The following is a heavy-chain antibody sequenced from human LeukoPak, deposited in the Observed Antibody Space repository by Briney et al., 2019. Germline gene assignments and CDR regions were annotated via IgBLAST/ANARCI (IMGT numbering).Heavy chain of an antibody. CDR1: GYSISSGYY. D-gene: IGHD3-10*01. Sequence: SETLSLTCAVSGYSISSGYYWGWIRQPPGKGLEWIGSIYHSGSTYYNPSLKSRVTISVDTSKNQFSLKLSSVTAADTAVYYCARVESWFDGNWFDPWGQGTLVTVSS. CDR2: IYHSGST. J-gene: IGHJ5*02. CDR3: ARVESWFDGNWFDP. V-gene: IGHV4-38-2*01.